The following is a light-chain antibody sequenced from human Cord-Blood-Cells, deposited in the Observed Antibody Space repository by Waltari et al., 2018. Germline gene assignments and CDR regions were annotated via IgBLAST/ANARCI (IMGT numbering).Light chain of an antibody. J-gene: IGKJ3*01. Sequence: EIVLTQSPATLSLSPGERATLSCRDSQSVSSYLAWYQQKPGQAPRLLIYDASNRATGIPARFSGSGSGTDFTLTISSLEPEDFAVYYCQQRSNWPSVTFGPGTKVDIK. V-gene: IGKV3-11*01. CDR2: DAS. CDR3: QQRSNWPSVT. CDR1: QSVSSY.